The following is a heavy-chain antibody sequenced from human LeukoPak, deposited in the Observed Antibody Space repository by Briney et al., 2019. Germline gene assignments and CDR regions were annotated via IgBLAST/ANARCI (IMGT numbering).Heavy chain of an antibody. CDR3: ARGSAVSY. D-gene: IGHD4-11*01. V-gene: IGHV3-53*01. CDR1: GFSFSNYA. Sequence: GGSLRLSCVPSGFSFSNYAMSWVRQAPGKGLEWVSVIYSGGSTYYADSVKGRFTISRDNSKNTLYLQMNSLRAEDTAVYYCARGSAVSYWGQGTLVTVSS. J-gene: IGHJ4*02. CDR2: IYSGGST.